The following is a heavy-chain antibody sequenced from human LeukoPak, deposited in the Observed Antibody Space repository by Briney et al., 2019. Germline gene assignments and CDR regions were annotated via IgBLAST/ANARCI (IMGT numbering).Heavy chain of an antibody. CDR2: ISGSGGST. CDR3: AKMGVVAARPGTFDY. J-gene: IGHJ4*02. V-gene: IGHV3-23*01. CDR1: GFTFSSYA. Sequence: GGSQRLSCAASGFTFSSYAMSWVRQAPGKGLEWVSAISGSGGSTYYADSVKGRFTISRDNSKNTLYLQMNSLRAEDTAVYYCAKMGVVAARPGTFDYWGQGTLVTVSS. D-gene: IGHD6-6*01.